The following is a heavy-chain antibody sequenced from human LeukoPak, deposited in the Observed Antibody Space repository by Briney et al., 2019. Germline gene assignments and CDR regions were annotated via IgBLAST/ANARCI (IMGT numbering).Heavy chain of an antibody. D-gene: IGHD3-22*01. CDR2: IDASGST. CDR1: GVSISTCY. Sequence: SDALSLTCTVSGVSISTCYWSWLRQPGGGGLEGIGDIDASGSTNYNPSVKSRVTMSVDTSKSQFSLKLSSVTAADTAVYYCARTYSDSNGYYLDYWGQGTPVTVSS. CDR3: ARTYSDSNGYYLDY. J-gene: IGHJ4*02. V-gene: IGHV4-4*07.